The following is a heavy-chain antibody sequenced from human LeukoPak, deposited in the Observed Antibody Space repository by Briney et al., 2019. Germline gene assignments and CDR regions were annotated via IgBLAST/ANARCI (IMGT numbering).Heavy chain of an antibody. CDR2: IYTSGST. CDR1: GGSISSYY. J-gene: IGHJ5*02. D-gene: IGHD3-9*01. Sequence: SETLSLTCTVSGGSISSYYWSWIRQPPGKGLEWIGYIYTSGSTNYNPSLKSRVTISVDTSKNQFSLKLSSVTAADTAVYYCARRVLRYFDWFHSGEGWFDPWGQGILVTVSS. CDR3: ARRVLRYFDWFHSGEGWFDP. V-gene: IGHV4-4*09.